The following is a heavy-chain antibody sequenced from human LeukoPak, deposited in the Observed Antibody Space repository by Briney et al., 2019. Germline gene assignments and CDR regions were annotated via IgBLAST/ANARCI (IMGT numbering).Heavy chain of an antibody. CDR3: AKAVYGDYSSPHYGMDV. Sequence: PGGSLRLSCAASGFTFSSYGMHWVRQAPGKGLEWVAVISYDGSNKYYADSVKGRFTISRDNSKNTLYLQMNSLRAEDTAVYYCAKAVYGDYSSPHYGMDVWGQGTTVTVSS. CDR2: ISYDGSNK. V-gene: IGHV3-30*18. CDR1: GFTFSSYG. J-gene: IGHJ6*02. D-gene: IGHD4-17*01.